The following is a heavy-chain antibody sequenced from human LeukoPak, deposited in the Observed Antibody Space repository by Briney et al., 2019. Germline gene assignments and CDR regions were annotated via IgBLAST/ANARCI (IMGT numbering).Heavy chain of an antibody. CDR1: GGSVSRDY. Sequence: PSETLSLTCSMSGGSVSRDYWSWIRQPPGKRLEWLGYIYNIGGTNYNPSLKSRVSISVDTSKNQFSLMLSSVTAADTAVYYCAREAVAGTFDYWGQGALVTVSS. V-gene: IGHV4-59*02. J-gene: IGHJ4*02. CDR3: AREAVAGTFDY. CDR2: IYNIGGT. D-gene: IGHD6-19*01.